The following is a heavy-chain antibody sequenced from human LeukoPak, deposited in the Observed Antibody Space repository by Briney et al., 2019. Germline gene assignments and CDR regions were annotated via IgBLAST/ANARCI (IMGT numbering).Heavy chain of an antibody. CDR1: GFTFSNYG. CDR2: IRFDGSNE. V-gene: IGHV3-30*02. D-gene: IGHD3-22*01. J-gene: IGHJ4*02. Sequence: PGGSLRLSCAASGFTFSNYGMHWVRQAPGKGLEWVAFIRFDGSNEYYADSVKGRFTISRDNSKNTLYLQMNSLRVEDTAVYYCAKDGWGNYYDSSGAYYFDYWGQGTLVTVSS. CDR3: AKDGWGNYYDSSGAYYFDY.